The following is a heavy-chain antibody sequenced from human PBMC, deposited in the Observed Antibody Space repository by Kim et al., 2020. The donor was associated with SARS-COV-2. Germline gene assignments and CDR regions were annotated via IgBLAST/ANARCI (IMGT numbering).Heavy chain of an antibody. CDR2: INTSGSTK. Sequence: GGSLRLSCAASGLSFRDYYMSWIRQAPGKGLEWVSYINTSGSTKNYADSVRGRFTISRDNAKNSLYLQMNSLRAEDTAVYFCAGERGYTYGYFAFDIWGQGAVVTVSA. CDR3: AGERGYTYGYFAFDI. CDR1: GLSFRDYY. J-gene: IGHJ3*02. D-gene: IGHD5-18*01. V-gene: IGHV3-11*04.